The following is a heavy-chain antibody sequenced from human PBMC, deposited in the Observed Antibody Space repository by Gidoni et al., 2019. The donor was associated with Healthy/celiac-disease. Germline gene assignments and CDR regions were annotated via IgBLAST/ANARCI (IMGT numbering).Heavy chain of an antibody. D-gene: IGHD3-3*01. V-gene: IGHV4-59*01. CDR3: ARGVLRFLEWLIDP. J-gene: IGHJ5*02. CDR1: GGSLSSYY. CDR2: IYYSGST. Sequence: QVQLQESGPGLVKPSETLSLTCTVSGGSLSSYYWSWIRQPPGKGLEWIGYIYYSGSTNYNPSLKSRVTISVDTSKNQFSLKLSSVTAADTAVYYCARGVLRFLEWLIDPWGQGTLVTVSS.